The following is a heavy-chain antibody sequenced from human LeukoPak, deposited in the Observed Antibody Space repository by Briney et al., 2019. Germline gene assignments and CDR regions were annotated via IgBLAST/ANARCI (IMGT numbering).Heavy chain of an antibody. J-gene: IGHJ2*01. V-gene: IGHV4-59*01. D-gene: IGHD6-13*01. CDR2: VYYSGST. CDR1: GGSISSYY. CDR3: ARGAPRIARPGAPPFDL. Sequence: SETLSLTCTVSGGSISSYYWQWIRQPPGNRLEWIGYVYYSGSTDYNPSLKSRVTISVDTSKNQFSLRLTSVTAADTAVYYCARGAPRIARPGAPPFDLWGRGTLVTVSS.